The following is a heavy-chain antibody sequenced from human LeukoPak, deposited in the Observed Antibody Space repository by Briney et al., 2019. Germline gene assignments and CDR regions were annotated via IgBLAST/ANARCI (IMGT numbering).Heavy chain of an antibody. Sequence: GGSLRLSCAASGFTFDDYAMHWVRQAPGKGLEWVSGISWNSGSIGYADSVKGRFTISRDNAKNSLYLQMSSLRVEDTALYYCVKTNSIVVEGLGLFDAFDIWGQGTMVTVSS. D-gene: IGHD2-2*01. V-gene: IGHV3-9*01. CDR1: GFTFDDYA. J-gene: IGHJ3*02. CDR3: VKTNSIVVEGLGLFDAFDI. CDR2: ISWNSGSI.